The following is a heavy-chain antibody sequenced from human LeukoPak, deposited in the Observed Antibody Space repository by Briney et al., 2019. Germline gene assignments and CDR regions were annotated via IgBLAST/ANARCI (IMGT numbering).Heavy chain of an antibody. J-gene: IGHJ5*02. Sequence: ASVKVSCKASGGTFSSYAISWVRQAPGQGLEWMGGIIPIFGTANYAQKFQGRVTITADKSTSTAYMELSSLRSEDTAVYYCARDCYDYVWGSYRCGRATWGQGTLVTVSS. V-gene: IGHV1-69*06. CDR1: GGTFSSYA. D-gene: IGHD3-16*02. CDR3: ARDCYDYVWGSYRCGRAT. CDR2: IIPIFGTA.